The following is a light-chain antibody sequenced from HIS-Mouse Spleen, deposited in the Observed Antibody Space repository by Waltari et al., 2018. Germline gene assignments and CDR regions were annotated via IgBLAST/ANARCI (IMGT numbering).Light chain of an antibody. Sequence: QSALTQPRSVSGSPGQSVTISCTGTSSDVGGYNYVSWYHQHPGKAPNLMIYDVSKRPSGVPDRFSGSKSGNTASLTISGLQAEDEADYYCCSYAGSYTGVFGTGTKVTVL. CDR3: CSYAGSYTGV. CDR2: DVS. J-gene: IGLJ1*01. V-gene: IGLV2-11*01. CDR1: SSDVGGYNY.